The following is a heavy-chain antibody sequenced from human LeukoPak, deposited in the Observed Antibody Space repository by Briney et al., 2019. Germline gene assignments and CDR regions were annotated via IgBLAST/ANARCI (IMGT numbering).Heavy chain of an antibody. D-gene: IGHD2-2*01. J-gene: IGHJ6*03. Sequence: GGSLRLSCAASGFTFSSYAMHWVREAPGKGGEWGAVISYDGSNKYYADSVKGRFTLSRDNSKNTLYLQMNSLRPEDTAVYYCATGLTLPVPAATYYYYYMDVWGKGTTVTVSS. V-gene: IGHV3-30*01. CDR1: GFTFSSYA. CDR3: ATGLTLPVPAATYYYYYMDV. CDR2: ISYDGSNK.